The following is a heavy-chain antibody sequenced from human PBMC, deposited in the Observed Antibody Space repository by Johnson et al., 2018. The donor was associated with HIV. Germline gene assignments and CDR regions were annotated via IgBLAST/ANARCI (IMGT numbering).Heavy chain of an antibody. CDR2: ISWDGGST. CDR3: AREAGTAFDI. J-gene: IGHJ3*02. Sequence: VQLVESGGGVVQSGGSLRLSCAASGFTFDDYTMHWVRQAPGKGLEWVSLISWDGGSTYYADSVKGRFTISRDNSKNSLYLQMNSLRTEDTAMYYCAREAGTAFDIWGQGTMVTVSS. CDR1: GFTFDDYT. V-gene: IGHV3-43*01.